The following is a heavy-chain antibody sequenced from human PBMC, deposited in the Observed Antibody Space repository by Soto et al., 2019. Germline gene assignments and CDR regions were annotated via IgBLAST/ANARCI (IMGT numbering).Heavy chain of an antibody. V-gene: IGHV4-39*01. D-gene: IGHD2-2*01. CDR1: GGSISSSSYY. CDR3: ARPLVVPGYFDY. Sequence: SETLSLTCTVSGGSISSSSYYWGWIRQPPGKGLEWIGSIYYSGSTYYNPSLKSRVTISVDTSKNQFSLKLSSVTTADTAVYYCARPLVVPGYFDYWGQGTLVTVSS. CDR2: IYYSGST. J-gene: IGHJ4*02.